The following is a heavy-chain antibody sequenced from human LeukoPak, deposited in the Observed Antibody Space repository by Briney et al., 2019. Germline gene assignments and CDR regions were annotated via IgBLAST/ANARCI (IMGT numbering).Heavy chain of an antibody. CDR1: GFTFSDYY. D-gene: IGHD1-26*01. V-gene: IGHV3-23*01. Sequence: SGGSLRLSCAASGFTFSDYYMSWVRQAPGKGLEWVSAISGGGDSTYYADSVKGRFSISRDNSKNTLYLQMNSLRAEDTAIYYCAKDRARGGATDFDYWGQGTLVTVSS. J-gene: IGHJ4*02. CDR2: ISGGGDST. CDR3: AKDRARGGATDFDY.